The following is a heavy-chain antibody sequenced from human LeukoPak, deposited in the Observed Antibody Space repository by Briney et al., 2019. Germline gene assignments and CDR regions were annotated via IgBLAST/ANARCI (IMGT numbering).Heavy chain of an antibody. V-gene: IGHV3-11*04. CDR2: ISSSGSTI. J-gene: IGHJ6*03. CDR1: GFTFSDYY. Sequence: GGSLRLSCAASGFTFSDYYMSWIRQAPGKGLEWVSYISSSGSTIYYADSVKGRFTISRDNSKNTLYLQMNSLRAEDTAVYYCVRDNPPDCSSTSCYKGFYYYYMDVWGKGTTVTVSS. D-gene: IGHD2-2*02. CDR3: VRDNPPDCSSTSCYKGFYYYYMDV.